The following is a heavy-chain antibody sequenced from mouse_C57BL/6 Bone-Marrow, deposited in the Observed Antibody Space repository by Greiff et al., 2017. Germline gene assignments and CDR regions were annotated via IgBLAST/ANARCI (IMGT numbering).Heavy chain of an antibody. CDR3: ARHYYGSSYGAMDY. CDR2: IFPGSGST. CDR1: GYTFTDYY. D-gene: IGHD1-1*01. Sequence: LQESGPELVKPGASVKISCKASGYTFTDYYINWVKQRPGQGLEWIGWIFPGSGSTYYNEKFKGKATLTVDKSSSTAYMLLSSLTSEDSAVXFCARHYYGSSYGAMDYWGQGTSVTVSS. J-gene: IGHJ4*01. V-gene: IGHV1-75*01.